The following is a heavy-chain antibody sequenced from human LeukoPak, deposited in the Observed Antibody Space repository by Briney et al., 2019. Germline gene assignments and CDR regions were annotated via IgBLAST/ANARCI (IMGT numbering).Heavy chain of an antibody. Sequence: GGPLRLSCAASGFTFSSYAMSWVRQAPGKGLEWVSAISGSGGSTYYADPVKGRFTISRDNSKNTLYLQMNSLRAEDTAVYYCAKRRAAMISRWGQGTLVTVSS. CDR3: AKRRAAMISR. CDR2: ISGSGGST. CDR1: GFTFSSYA. V-gene: IGHV3-23*01. D-gene: IGHD3-22*01. J-gene: IGHJ4*02.